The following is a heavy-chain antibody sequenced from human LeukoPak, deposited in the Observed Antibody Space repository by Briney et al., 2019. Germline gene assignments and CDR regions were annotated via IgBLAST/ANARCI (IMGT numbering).Heavy chain of an antibody. J-gene: IGHJ4*02. V-gene: IGHV3-30*18. CDR2: ISYDGSNK. CDR3: AKDGDY. Sequence: PGRSLRPSCAASGFTFSSYGMHWVRQAPGKGLEWVAVISYDGSNKYYADSVKGRFTISRDNSKNTLYLQINSLRAEDTAVYYCAKDGDYWGQGTLVTVSS. CDR1: GFTFSSYG.